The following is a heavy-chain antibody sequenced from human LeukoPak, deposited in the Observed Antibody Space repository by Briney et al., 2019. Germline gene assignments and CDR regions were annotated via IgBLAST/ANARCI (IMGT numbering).Heavy chain of an antibody. Sequence: SQTLSLTCALSGDSLSSNSAAWNWLRLSPSRGLEWLGRTYYRSKWYNDYVVSVKSRITINPDTSKNQFSLQRNSVTPEDTAVYYCARSGEQNWFDPWGQGTLVTVSS. D-gene: IGHD7-27*01. J-gene: IGHJ5*02. CDR2: TYYRSKWYN. V-gene: IGHV6-1*01. CDR3: ARSGEQNWFDP. CDR1: GDSLSSNSAA.